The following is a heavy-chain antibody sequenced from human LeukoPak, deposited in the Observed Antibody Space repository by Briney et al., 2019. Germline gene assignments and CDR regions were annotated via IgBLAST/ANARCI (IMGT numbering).Heavy chain of an antibody. CDR3: ARCGYDFWSGYSNWFDP. CDR1: GGSISSGSYY. J-gene: IGHJ5*02. V-gene: IGHV4-61*02. Sequence: SQTLSLTCTVSGGSISSGSYYWSWIRQPAGKGLEWIGRIYTSGGTNYNPSLKSRVTISVDTSKNQFSLKLSSVTAADTAVYYCARCGYDFWSGYSNWFDPWGQGTLVTVSS. CDR2: IYTSGGT. D-gene: IGHD3-3*01.